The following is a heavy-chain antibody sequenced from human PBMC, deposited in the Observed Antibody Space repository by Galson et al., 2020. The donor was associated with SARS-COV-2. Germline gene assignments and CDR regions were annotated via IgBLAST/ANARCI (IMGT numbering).Heavy chain of an antibody. Sequence: ASVKVSCKTSGYTFTAYYIHWVRQAPGQGLEWMGWINPNTGGTNYAQKFQGWVTMTRDTSISTAYMALSRLKSDDTAVDYCARETEMATLNYFDYWGQGTLVTVSS. CDR1: GYTFTAYY. J-gene: IGHJ4*02. CDR3: ARETEMATLNYFDY. CDR2: INPNTGGT. V-gene: IGHV1-2*04. D-gene: IGHD5-12*01.